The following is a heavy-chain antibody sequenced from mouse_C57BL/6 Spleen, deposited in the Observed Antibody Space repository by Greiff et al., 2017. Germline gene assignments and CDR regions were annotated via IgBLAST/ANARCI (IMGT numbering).Heavy chain of an antibody. CDR1: GYTFTSYW. CDR3: ARDGDYGSSDWYFDV. D-gene: IGHD1-1*01. V-gene: IGHV1-64*01. J-gene: IGHJ1*03. CDR2: IHPNSGST. Sequence: VQLQQPGAELVKPGASVKLSCKASGYTFTSYWMHWVKQRPGQGLEWIGMIHPNSGSTNYNEKFKSKATLTVDKSSSTAYMQLSSLTSEDSAVYYCARDGDYGSSDWYFDVGGTGTTGTVSS.